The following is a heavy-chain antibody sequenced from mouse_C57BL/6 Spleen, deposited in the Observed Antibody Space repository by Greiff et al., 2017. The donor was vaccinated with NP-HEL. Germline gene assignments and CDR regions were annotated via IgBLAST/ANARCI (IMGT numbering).Heavy chain of an antibody. CDR2: IYPGSGST. J-gene: IGHJ2*01. D-gene: IGHD2-12*01. Sequence: QVQLKQPGAELVKPGASVKMSCKASGYTFTSYWITWVKQRPGQGLEWIGDIYPGSGSTIYNEKFKSKATLPVDTSSSTAYMQLSSLTSEDSAVYYCARGGLLYGFDYWGKGTTLTVSS. CDR1: GYTFTSYW. V-gene: IGHV1-55*01. CDR3: ARGGLLYGFDY.